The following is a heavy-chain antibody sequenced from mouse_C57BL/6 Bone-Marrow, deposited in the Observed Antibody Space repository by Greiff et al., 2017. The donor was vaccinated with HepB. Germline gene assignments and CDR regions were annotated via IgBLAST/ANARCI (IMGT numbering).Heavy chain of an antibody. CDR3: ARDRSYYSNLLWYFDV. J-gene: IGHJ1*03. V-gene: IGHV5-16*01. D-gene: IGHD2-5*01. CDR2: INYDGSST. Sequence: EVMLVESEGGLVQPGSSMKLSCTASGFTFSDYYMAWVRQVPEKGLEWVANINYDGSSTYYLDSLKSRFIISRDNAKNILYLQMSSLKSEDTATYYCARDRSYYSNLLWYFDVWGTGTTVTVSS. CDR1: GFTFSDYY.